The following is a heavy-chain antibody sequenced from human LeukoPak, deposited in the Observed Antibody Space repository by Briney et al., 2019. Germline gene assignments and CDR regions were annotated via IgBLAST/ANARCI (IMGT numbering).Heavy chain of an antibody. CDR1: GGSISSSSYY. V-gene: IGHV4-39*01. D-gene: IGHD2-2*01. CDR2: IYYSGST. CDR3: ASLHSSSLMYQPSRRLLIGPDY. J-gene: IGHJ4*02. Sequence: SETLSLTCTVSGGSISSSSYYWGWIRQPPGKGLEWIGSIYYSGSTYYNPSLKSRVTISVDTSKNQFSLKLSSVTAADTAVYYCASLHSSSLMYQPSRRLLIGPDYWGQGTLDTVSS.